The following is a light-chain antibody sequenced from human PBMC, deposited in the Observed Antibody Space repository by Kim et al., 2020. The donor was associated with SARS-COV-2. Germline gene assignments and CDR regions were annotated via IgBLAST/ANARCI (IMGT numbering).Light chain of an antibody. J-gene: IGLJ2*01. Sequence: PGQPAGITCSGDKLGDEYVSWYLQKPGQSPVLVMYQNLHRPSGIPERFSGSKSRNTATLTISGTLPMDEADYFCQAWDSYTADVVFGGGTQLTVL. V-gene: IGLV3-1*01. CDR3: QAWDSYTADVV. CDR2: QNL. CDR1: KLGDEY.